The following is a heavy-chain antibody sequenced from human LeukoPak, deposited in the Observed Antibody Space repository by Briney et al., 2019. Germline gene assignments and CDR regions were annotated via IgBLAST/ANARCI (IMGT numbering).Heavy chain of an antibody. Sequence: GGPLTLSCAPSGFSFTIYAMIWVRHAPGGGEECLSGMSSSGDRTDYADSVKGRFTISRDNSKNTLYLQMDSLRVEDTAVFCAKVSFDGGVIPYFDSWGQGTVVTVSS. D-gene: IGHD3-16*02. CDR3: AKVSFDGGVIPYFDS. V-gene: IGHV3-23*01. CDR2: MSSSGDRT. J-gene: IGHJ4*02. CDR1: GFSFTIYA.